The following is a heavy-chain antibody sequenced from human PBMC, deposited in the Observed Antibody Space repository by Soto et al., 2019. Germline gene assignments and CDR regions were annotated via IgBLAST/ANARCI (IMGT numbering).Heavy chain of an antibody. D-gene: IGHD3-3*01. J-gene: IGHJ6*02. CDR1: GFTFNSFA. Sequence: QPGGSLRLSCAASGFTFNSFAMNWVRQAPGKGLEWVSYVSGSGSRTYYTDSVKGRFTISRDNSKDTVYLQMTSLRAEDTAIYFCARDVDVWGGYTVVMDVWGQWSKVTVAS. V-gene: IGHV3-23*01. CDR2: VSGSGSRT. CDR3: ARDVDVWGGYTVVMDV.